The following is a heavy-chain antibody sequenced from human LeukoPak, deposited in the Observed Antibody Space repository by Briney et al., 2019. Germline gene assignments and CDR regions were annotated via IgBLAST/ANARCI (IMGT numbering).Heavy chain of an antibody. V-gene: IGHV1-46*01. Sequence: ASVKVSCKASGYTFTSYYMHWVRQAPGQGLEWMGIINPSGGSTSYAQKFQGRVTMTRDTSTSTVYTELSSLRSEDTAVYYCARGLDYYDSSGYYYVYWGQGTLVTVSS. CDR3: ARGLDYYDSSGYYYVY. J-gene: IGHJ4*02. CDR1: GYTFTSYY. D-gene: IGHD3-22*01. CDR2: INPSGGST.